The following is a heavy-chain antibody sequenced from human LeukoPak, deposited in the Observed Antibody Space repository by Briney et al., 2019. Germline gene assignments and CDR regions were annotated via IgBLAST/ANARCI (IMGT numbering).Heavy chain of an antibody. V-gene: IGHV3-30*18. Sequence: GRSLRLSCAASGFTFSTYGIHWVREAPGKGLEWVAVISFDGSNKYYADSVKSRFTISRDNSKNTLYLQMNSLRAEDTAVYYCAKAYSGYSDAFDIWGQGTMVTVSS. J-gene: IGHJ3*02. CDR2: ISFDGSNK. CDR1: GFTFSTYG. D-gene: IGHD5-12*01. CDR3: AKAYSGYSDAFDI.